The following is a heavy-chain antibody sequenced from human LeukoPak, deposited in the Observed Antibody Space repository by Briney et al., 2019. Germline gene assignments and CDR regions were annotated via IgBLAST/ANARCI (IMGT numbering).Heavy chain of an antibody. V-gene: IGHV1-18*01. CDR1: GYTFTSYG. J-gene: IGHJ6*03. Sequence: ASVKVSCKASGYTFTSYGISWVRQAPGQGLEWMGWISAYNGNTNYAQKFQGRVTITADESTSTAYMELSSLRSEDTAVYYCARTARSEYRSSGVRPRGGYYYMDVWGKGTTVTISS. D-gene: IGHD1-1*01. CDR3: ARTARSEYRSSGVRPRGGYYYMDV. CDR2: ISAYNGNT.